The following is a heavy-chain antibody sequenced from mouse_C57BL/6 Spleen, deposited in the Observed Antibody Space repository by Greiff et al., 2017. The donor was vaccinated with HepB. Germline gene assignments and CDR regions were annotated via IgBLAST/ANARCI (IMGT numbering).Heavy chain of an antibody. Sequence: QVQLKESGPELVKPGASVKISCKASGYAFSSSWMNWVKQRPGKGLEWIGRIYPGDGDTNYNGKFKGKATLTADKSSSTAYMQLSSLTSEDSAVYFCAREYSPYFDYWGQGTTLTVSS. J-gene: IGHJ2*01. CDR2: IYPGDGDT. V-gene: IGHV1-82*01. D-gene: IGHD2-12*01. CDR1: GYAFSSSW. CDR3: AREYSPYFDY.